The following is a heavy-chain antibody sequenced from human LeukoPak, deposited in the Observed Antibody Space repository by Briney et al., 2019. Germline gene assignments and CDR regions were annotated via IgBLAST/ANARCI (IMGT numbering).Heavy chain of an antibody. Sequence: GGSLRLSCAASGFTFSGSTMHWVRQASGKGLEWVGRIRSKANSYATAYAASVKGRFTISRDDSKNTAYLQMNSLKTEDTAVYYCARDSLEVREVVYWYFDLWGRGTLVTVSS. CDR2: IRSKANSYAT. CDR1: GFTFSGST. V-gene: IGHV3-73*01. D-gene: IGHD3-10*01. J-gene: IGHJ2*01. CDR3: ARDSLEVREVVYWYFDL.